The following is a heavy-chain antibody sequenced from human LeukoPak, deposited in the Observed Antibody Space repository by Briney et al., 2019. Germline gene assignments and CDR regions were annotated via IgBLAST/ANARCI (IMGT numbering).Heavy chain of an antibody. V-gene: IGHV3-23*01. CDR1: GFTFSSYS. J-gene: IGHJ6*02. CDR3: ARSADPGPYYYYYGTDV. CDR2: ISGSGGST. Sequence: GGSLRLSCAASGFTFSSYSMNWVRQAPGKGLEWVSAISGSGGSTYYADSVKGRFTISRDNSKNTLYLQMNSLRAEDTAVYYCARSADPGPYYYYYGTDVWGQGTTVTVSS.